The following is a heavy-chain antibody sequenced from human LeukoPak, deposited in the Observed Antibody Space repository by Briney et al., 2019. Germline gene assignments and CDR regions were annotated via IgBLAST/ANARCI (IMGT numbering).Heavy chain of an antibody. Sequence: PGGSLRLSCAASGFTFSSYGMSWVRQAPGKGLEWVSAISGSGGRTYYADSVKGRFTISRDNSKNTLYLQMNSLRAEDTAVYYCAKHRDNGDSSGYHDFDFWGQGTLVTVSS. J-gene: IGHJ4*02. D-gene: IGHD3-22*01. CDR3: AKHRDNGDSSGYHDFDF. CDR1: GFTFSSYG. V-gene: IGHV3-23*01. CDR2: ISGSGGRT.